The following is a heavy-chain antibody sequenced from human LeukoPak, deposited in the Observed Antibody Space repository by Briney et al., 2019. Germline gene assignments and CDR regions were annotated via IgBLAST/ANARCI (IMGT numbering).Heavy chain of an antibody. Sequence: LGESLKISCKGSGYSFTTYSIAWVRQMPGKGLEWMGIIYPGDSDTRYSPSFQGQVTISADKSISTAYLQWSSLRASDTAIYYCTRMPTVTTIDYWGQGTLVTASS. V-gene: IGHV5-51*01. CDR1: GYSFTTYS. CDR2: IYPGDSDT. J-gene: IGHJ4*02. CDR3: TRMPTVTTIDY. D-gene: IGHD4-17*01.